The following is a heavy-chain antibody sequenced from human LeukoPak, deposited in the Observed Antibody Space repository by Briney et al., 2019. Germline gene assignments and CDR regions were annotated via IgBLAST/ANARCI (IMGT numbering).Heavy chain of an antibody. CDR1: GFIFNDHW. CDR2: INEVGSEI. D-gene: IGHD2-8*01. Sequence: GGSLRLSCAASGFIFNDHWMSWVRQAPNKGLEWVANINEVGSEIYYLDSVKGRFTISRDNAKNSLYLQMNSLRAEDTAVYYCATGVYHFDNWGQGTLVTVSS. CDR3: ATGVYHFDN. J-gene: IGHJ4*02. V-gene: IGHV3-7*01.